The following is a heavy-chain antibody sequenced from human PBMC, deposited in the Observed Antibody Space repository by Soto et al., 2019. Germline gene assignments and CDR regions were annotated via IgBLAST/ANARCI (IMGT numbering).Heavy chain of an antibody. CDR1: GFTFSSYW. V-gene: IGHV3-7*01. D-gene: IGHD6-13*01. CDR3: ASNSDSSSWPFYYYYGMDV. J-gene: IGHJ6*02. CDR2: IKQDGSEK. Sequence: QPGGSLRLSCAASGFTFSSYWMSWVRQAPGKGLEWVANIKQDGSEKYYVDSVKGRFTISRDNAKNSLYLQMNSLRAEDTAVYYCASNSDSSSWPFYYYYGMDVWGQGTTVTVSS.